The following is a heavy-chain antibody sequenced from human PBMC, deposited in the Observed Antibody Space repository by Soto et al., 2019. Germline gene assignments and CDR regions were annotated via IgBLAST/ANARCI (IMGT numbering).Heavy chain of an antibody. CDR3: ARCGEMATSRGGYYYGMDV. Sequence: QVQLVQSGAEVKKPGSSVKVSCKASGGTFSSYAISWVRQAPGQGLEWMGGIIPIFGTANYAQKFQGRVASTADEXXSXAXXERSGPRTEDTAVYYCARCGEMATSRGGYYYGMDVWGEGTTVTVSS. D-gene: IGHD5-12*01. CDR2: IIPIFGTA. J-gene: IGHJ6*04. CDR1: GGTFSSYA. V-gene: IGHV1-69*12.